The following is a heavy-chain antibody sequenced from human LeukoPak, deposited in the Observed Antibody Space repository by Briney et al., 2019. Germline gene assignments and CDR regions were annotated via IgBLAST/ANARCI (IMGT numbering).Heavy chain of an antibody. D-gene: IGHD6-19*01. CDR3: ARLDQRGISVAGTEAFDL. CDR2: IYPDDSGT. Sequence: GEALKISCKASGYSFAIYWIGGVRQMRGKGLEGRGMIYPDDSGTKYSPSFQGQFTISVDKSTIIAYLQWSSLKASDTAMYYCARLDQRGISVAGTEAFDLWGQGTMVTVSS. J-gene: IGHJ3*01. CDR1: GYSFAIYW. V-gene: IGHV5-51*01.